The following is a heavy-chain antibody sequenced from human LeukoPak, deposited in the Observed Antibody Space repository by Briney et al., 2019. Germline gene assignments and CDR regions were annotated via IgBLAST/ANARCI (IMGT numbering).Heavy chain of an antibody. Sequence: GGSLRLSCAASGFTFSSYGMHWVRQAPGKGLEWVAVISYDGSNKYYADSVKGRFTISRDNSKNTLYLQMNGLRAEDTAVYYCAKGGSTLNWFDPWGQGTLVTVSS. CDR2: ISYDGSNK. J-gene: IGHJ5*02. D-gene: IGHD2-2*01. CDR3: AKGGSTLNWFDP. CDR1: GFTFSSYG. V-gene: IGHV3-30*18.